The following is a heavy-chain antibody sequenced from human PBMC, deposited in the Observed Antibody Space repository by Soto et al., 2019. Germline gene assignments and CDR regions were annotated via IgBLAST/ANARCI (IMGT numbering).Heavy chain of an antibody. CDR1: GYTFTSYG. V-gene: IGHV1-18*01. CDR2: SSAYNGNT. Sequence: QVQLVQSGAEVKKPGSSVKVSCKASGYTFTSYGISWVRQAPGQGLEWMGRSSAYNGNTNYAQKLKGRVTMTTDTSTSTADMELRSRRSDDTAVYYCARERGEGSCSGGSCVRTFDYWGQGTLVTVSS. CDR3: ARERGEGSCSGGSCVRTFDY. D-gene: IGHD2-15*01. J-gene: IGHJ4*02.